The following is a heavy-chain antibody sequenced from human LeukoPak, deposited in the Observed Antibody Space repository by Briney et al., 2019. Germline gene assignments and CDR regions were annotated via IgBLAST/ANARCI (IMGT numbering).Heavy chain of an antibody. CDR2: ISSSSSYI. CDR1: GFTFSSYS. J-gene: IGHJ4*02. Sequence: PGGYLRLSCAASGFTFSSYSMNWVRQAPGKGLEWVSSISSSSSYIYYADSVKGRFTISRDNAKNSLYLQMNSLRAEDTAVYYCAKVSITALDYWGQGTLVTVSS. CDR3: AKVSITALDY. D-gene: IGHD1-20*01. V-gene: IGHV3-21*01.